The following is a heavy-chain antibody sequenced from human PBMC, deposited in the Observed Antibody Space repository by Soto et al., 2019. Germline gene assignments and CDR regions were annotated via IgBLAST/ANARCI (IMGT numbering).Heavy chain of an antibody. CDR3: ARVLGYCSSTSCYGNRVNWFDP. CDR2: IYHSGST. D-gene: IGHD2-2*01. Sequence: QLQLQESGSGLVKPSQTLSLTCAVSGGSISSGGYSWSWIRQPPGKGLEWIGYIYHSGSTYYNPSLKSRVTIPVDRSKNQFSLKLSSVTAADTAVYYCARVLGYCSSTSCYGNRVNWFDPWGQGTLVTVSS. J-gene: IGHJ5*02. CDR1: GGSISSGGYS. V-gene: IGHV4-30-2*01.